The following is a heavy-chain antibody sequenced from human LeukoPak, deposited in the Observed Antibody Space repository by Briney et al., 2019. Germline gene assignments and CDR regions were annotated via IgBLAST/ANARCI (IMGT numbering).Heavy chain of an antibody. CDR3: ARDPTPKYSSSWYGYFDY. J-gene: IGHJ4*02. Sequence: GGSLRLSCAASGFTFSSYAMHWVRQAPGKGLAWVAVISYDGSNKYYADSVKGRFTISRDNSKNTLYLQMNSLRAEDTAVYYCARDPTPKYSSSWYGYFDYWGQGTLVTVSS. CDR1: GFTFSSYA. V-gene: IGHV3-30*04. CDR2: ISYDGSNK. D-gene: IGHD6-13*01.